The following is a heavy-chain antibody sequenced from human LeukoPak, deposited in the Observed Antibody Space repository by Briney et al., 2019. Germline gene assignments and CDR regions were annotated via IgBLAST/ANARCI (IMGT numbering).Heavy chain of an antibody. J-gene: IGHJ6*03. D-gene: IGHD4-23*01. CDR1: GGSISSGDYY. Sequence: SETLSLTCTVSGGSISSGDYYWSWIRQPPGKGLEWIGYIYYSGSTYYNPSLKSRVTISVDTSKNQFSLKLSSVTAADTAVYYCARDFRDGGYKDVWGKGTTVTVSS. CDR2: IYYSGST. CDR3: ARDFRDGGYKDV. V-gene: IGHV4-30-4*08.